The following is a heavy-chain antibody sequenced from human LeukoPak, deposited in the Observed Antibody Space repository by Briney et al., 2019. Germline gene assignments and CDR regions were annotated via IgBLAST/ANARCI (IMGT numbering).Heavy chain of an antibody. Sequence: GGSLRHSCAASGFAFKTYAMSWVRQAPGKGLEWVSAISGSGAITYYADSVKGRCTISRDNSENTLYVQMNSLRAEDTAVYYCAAGPWIQNFDYWGQGTLVTVSS. V-gene: IGHV3-23*01. CDR3: AAGPWIQNFDY. CDR2: ISGSGAIT. CDR1: GFAFKTYA. J-gene: IGHJ4*02. D-gene: IGHD5-18*01.